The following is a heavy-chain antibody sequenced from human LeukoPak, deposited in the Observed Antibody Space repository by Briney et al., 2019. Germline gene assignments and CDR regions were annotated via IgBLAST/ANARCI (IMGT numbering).Heavy chain of an antibody. D-gene: IGHD3-16*01. Sequence: PGGSLRLSCAASGFTVSNNYMSWVRQAPGKGLEWVSVLYSGGSTYYADSVKGRFTISRDSSKNTLFLQMNSLRAEDTGVYYCARDLRIRGYYGMDVWGQGTTVTVSS. J-gene: IGHJ6*02. CDR2: LYSGGST. CDR1: GFTVSNNY. CDR3: ARDLRIRGYYGMDV. V-gene: IGHV3-66*01.